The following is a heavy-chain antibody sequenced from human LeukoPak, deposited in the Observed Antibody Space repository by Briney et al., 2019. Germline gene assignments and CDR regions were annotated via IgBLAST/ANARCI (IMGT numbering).Heavy chain of an antibody. CDR2: INPSGGST. CDR1: GYTFTRYY. Sequence: ASMKVSCKASGYTFTRYYIHWVRQAPGQGLEWMGIINPSGGSTSYAQKFQGRVTMTRDTSTSTVYMELSSLRSEDTAIYYCARVPSRIGWFDPWGQGTLVAVSS. V-gene: IGHV1-46*01. J-gene: IGHJ5*02. CDR3: ARVPSRIGWFDP. D-gene: IGHD2-21*01.